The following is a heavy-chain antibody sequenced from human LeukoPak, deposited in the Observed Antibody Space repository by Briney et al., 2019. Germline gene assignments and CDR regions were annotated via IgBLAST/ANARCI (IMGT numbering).Heavy chain of an antibody. V-gene: IGHV3-23*01. D-gene: IGHD6-13*01. J-gene: IGHJ4*02. CDR1: GFTFSGYA. CDR3: AKDGSSSWSPSFFDY. Sequence: GGSLRLSCAASGFTFSGYAMSWVRQAPGKGLEWVSAFSGSGSSTYYADSVKGRFTISRDNSKNTLYLQMNSPRAEDTALYYCAKDGSSSWSPSFFDYWGQGTLVTVSS. CDR2: FSGSGSST.